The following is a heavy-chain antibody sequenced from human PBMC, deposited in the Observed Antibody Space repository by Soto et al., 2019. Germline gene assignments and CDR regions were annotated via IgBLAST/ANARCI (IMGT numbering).Heavy chain of an antibody. CDR1: GYTFTSYD. D-gene: IGHD3-10*01. V-gene: IGHV1-69*01. CDR3: ASTYGSDHRDAFDI. Sequence: QVQLVQSGAEVKKPGASVKVSCKASGYTFTSYDINWVRQAPGQGLEWMGGIIPIFGTANYAQKFQGRVTITADESTSTAYMELSSLRSEDTAVYYCASTYGSDHRDAFDIWGQGTMVTVSS. CDR2: IIPIFGTA. J-gene: IGHJ3*02.